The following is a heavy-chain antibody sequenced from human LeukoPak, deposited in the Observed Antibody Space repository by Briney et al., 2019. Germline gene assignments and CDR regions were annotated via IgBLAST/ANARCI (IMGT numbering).Heavy chain of an antibody. Sequence: SETLSLTCTVSGGSISSSSYYWGWIRQPPGKGLEWIGSIYYSGSTYYNPSLKSRVTISVDTSKNQFSLKLSSVTAADTAVYYCARFNPYSSNWFDPWGQGTLVTVSS. CDR2: IYYSGST. V-gene: IGHV4-39*07. J-gene: IGHJ5*02. CDR1: GGSISSSSYY. D-gene: IGHD2-21*01. CDR3: ARFNPYSSNWFDP.